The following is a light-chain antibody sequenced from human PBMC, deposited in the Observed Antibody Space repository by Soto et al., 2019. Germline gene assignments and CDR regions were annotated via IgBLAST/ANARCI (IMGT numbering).Light chain of an antibody. CDR1: ENVDTN. V-gene: IGKV3-15*01. J-gene: IGKJ4*01. Sequence: EIVMTQSPATLSVSPGEGATLSCRASENVDTNLAWYQHKPGQAPRLLIYGASTRAAGVPARFSGSGSGTEFTLTISSLESEDVAVYYCQQYNNWPLTFGGGTKVDIK. CDR3: QQYNNWPLT. CDR2: GAS.